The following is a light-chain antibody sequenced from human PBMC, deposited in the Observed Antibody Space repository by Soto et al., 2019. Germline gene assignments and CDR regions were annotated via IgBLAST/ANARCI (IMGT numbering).Light chain of an antibody. CDR2: DAS. J-gene: IGKJ1*01. Sequence: SVGDRVTITCRASQSISSWLAWYQQKPGKAPKLLIYDASSLESGVPSRFSGSGSGTEFTLTISSLQPDDFATYYCQQYNSYSLTFGQGTKVDIK. CDR3: QQYNSYSLT. CDR1: QSISSW. V-gene: IGKV1-5*01.